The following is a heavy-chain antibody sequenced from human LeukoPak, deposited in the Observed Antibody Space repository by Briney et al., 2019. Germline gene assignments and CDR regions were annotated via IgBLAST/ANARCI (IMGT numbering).Heavy chain of an antibody. CDR1: GVTFSSYG. Sequence: GGSLRLSCAASGVTFSSYGMHCVPQAPGKGLEWGAFIRDDGSNKYYADSVKGRFTISRDNSKNTLYLQMISLRAEDTAVYYCARVGYSSGWYYMDVWGKGTTVTISS. D-gene: IGHD6-19*01. J-gene: IGHJ6*03. V-gene: IGHV3-30*02. CDR3: ARVGYSSGWYYMDV. CDR2: IRDDGSNK.